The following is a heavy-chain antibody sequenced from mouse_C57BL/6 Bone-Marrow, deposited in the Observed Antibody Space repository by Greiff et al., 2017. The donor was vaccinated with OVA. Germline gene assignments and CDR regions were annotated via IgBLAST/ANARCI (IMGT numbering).Heavy chain of an antibody. Sequence: EVQLQQSGPELVKPGASVKISCKASGYTFTDYYMNWVKQSHGKSLEWIGDINPNNGGTSYNQKFKGKATLTVDKSSSTAYMELRSLTSEDSAVYYCARRYYGSSTVWGTGTTVTVSS. CDR2: INPNNGGT. V-gene: IGHV1-26*01. D-gene: IGHD1-1*01. CDR1: GYTFTDYY. CDR3: ARRYYGSSTV. J-gene: IGHJ1*03.